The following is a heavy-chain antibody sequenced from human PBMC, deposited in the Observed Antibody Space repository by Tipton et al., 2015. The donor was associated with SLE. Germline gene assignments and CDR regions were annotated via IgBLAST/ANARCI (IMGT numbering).Heavy chain of an antibody. CDR3: ARGYCSDGVCYGFGFFDY. CDR2: LYYSGNT. J-gene: IGHJ4*02. Sequence: TLSLTCTVSGGSISRIGHFWGWIRQPPGKGLEWIGVLYYSGNTYYNPSLKSPVTLSIDTSKNQFSLKMRSVTAADTAVYFCARGYCSDGVCYGFGFFDYWGQGNLVTVSS. V-gene: IGHV4-39*07. CDR1: GGSISRIGHF. D-gene: IGHD2-8*01.